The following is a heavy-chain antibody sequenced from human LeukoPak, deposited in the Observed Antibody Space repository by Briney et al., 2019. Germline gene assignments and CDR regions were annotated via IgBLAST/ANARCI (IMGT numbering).Heavy chain of an antibody. V-gene: IGHV4-61*01. Sequence: SETRSPTCIVSGGSVSSGSYYWSWIRQPPGKGLEWIGYIHYSGSSSYNPSLKSLVTISVDTSKNQFSLKLTSVTAADTAVYYCATRPPGKYYLPYLDFWGQGTMVTVSA. J-gene: IGHJ4*02. CDR2: IHYSGSS. CDR1: GGSVSSGSYY. D-gene: IGHD2/OR15-2a*01. CDR3: ATRPPGKYYLPYLDF.